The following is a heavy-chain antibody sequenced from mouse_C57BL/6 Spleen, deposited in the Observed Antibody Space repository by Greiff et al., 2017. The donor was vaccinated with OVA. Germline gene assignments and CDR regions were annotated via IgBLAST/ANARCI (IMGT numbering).Heavy chain of an antibody. CDR2: IDPEDGDT. Sequence: VQLQQSGAELVRPGASVKLSCTASGFNIKDYYMHWVKQRPEQGLEWIGRIDPEDGDTEYAPKFQGKATMTADTSSNTAYLQLSSLTSEDTAVYYCTTGGSRTSFAYWGQGTLVTVSA. V-gene: IGHV14-1*01. CDR1: GFNIKDYY. CDR3: TTGGSRTSFAY. J-gene: IGHJ3*01. D-gene: IGHD1-1*02.